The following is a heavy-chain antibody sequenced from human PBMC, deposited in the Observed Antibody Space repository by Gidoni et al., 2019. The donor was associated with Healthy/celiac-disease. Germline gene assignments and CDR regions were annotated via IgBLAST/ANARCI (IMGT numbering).Heavy chain of an antibody. CDR1: GFTFSSYS. J-gene: IGHJ4*02. Sequence: EVQLVQSGGGLVQPGGSLRLSCAASGFTFSSYSMNCVRQAPGKGLEWVSYISSSSSTIYYADSVKGRLTISRENAKNSLYRQMNSLRAEDTAVYYCARALGRTAVAGTLDYWGQGTLVTVSS. CDR3: ARALGRTAVAGTLDY. CDR2: ISSSSSTI. D-gene: IGHD6-19*01. V-gene: IGHV3-48*01.